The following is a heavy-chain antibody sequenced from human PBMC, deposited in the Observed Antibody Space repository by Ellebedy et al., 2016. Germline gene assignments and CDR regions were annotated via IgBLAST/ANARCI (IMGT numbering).Heavy chain of an antibody. D-gene: IGHD6-6*01. J-gene: IGHJ5*02. CDR2: INAGNGNT. CDR1: GYTFTSYA. V-gene: IGHV1-3*01. Sequence: ASVKVSCKASGYTFTSYAMHWVRQAPGQRLEWMGWINAGNGNTKYSQKFQGRVTMTRNTSISTAYMELSSLRSEDTAVYYCARGGTRIAARQDNWFDPWGQGTLVTVSS. CDR3: ARGGTRIAARQDNWFDP.